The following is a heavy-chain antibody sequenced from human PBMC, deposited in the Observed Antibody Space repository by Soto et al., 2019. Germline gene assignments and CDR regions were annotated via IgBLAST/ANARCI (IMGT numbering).Heavy chain of an antibody. Sequence: QVQLQESGPGLVKPSETLSLTCTVSGGSISSYYWSWIRQPPGKGLEWIGYIYYSGSTNYNPSLKSRITISVDTSKNQFSLKLSSVTAADTAVYYCAIGGTGDSGYDLGKFDYWGQGTLVTVSS. V-gene: IGHV4-59*01. CDR3: AIGGTGDSGYDLGKFDY. D-gene: IGHD5-12*01. CDR2: IYYSGST. CDR1: GGSISSYY. J-gene: IGHJ4*02.